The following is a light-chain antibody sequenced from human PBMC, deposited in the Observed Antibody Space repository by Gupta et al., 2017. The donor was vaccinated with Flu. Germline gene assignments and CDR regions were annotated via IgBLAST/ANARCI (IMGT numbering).Light chain of an antibody. V-gene: IGKV1-17*01. J-gene: IGKJ4*01. Sequence: PSSRSASVGNRITITCRSSQGIKNDLGWFQQRPGKAPKRLIYTASSLQSGVPSRFSGSGSWTEFTLTIISLLPDDFATYYCRQHNSYPLTFGGGTKVEIK. CDR3: RQHNSYPLT. CDR1: QGIKND. CDR2: TAS.